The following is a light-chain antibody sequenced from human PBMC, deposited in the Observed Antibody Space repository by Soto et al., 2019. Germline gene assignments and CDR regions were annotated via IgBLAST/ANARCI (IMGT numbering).Light chain of an antibody. J-gene: IGKJ1*01. Sequence: EIVLTQSPATLSLSPGERATLSCGASQSVSSSYLAWYQQKPGLAPRLLIYDASSRTTGIPDRFSGSESGTDFTLTISRLEPEDFAVDYCQQYGSSPQTFGQGTKVEIK. CDR2: DAS. CDR1: QSVSSSY. V-gene: IGKV3D-20*01. CDR3: QQYGSSPQT.